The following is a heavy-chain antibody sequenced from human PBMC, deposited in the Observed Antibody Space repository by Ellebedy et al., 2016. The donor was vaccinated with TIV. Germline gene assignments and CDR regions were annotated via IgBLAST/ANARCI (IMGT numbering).Heavy chain of an antibody. V-gene: IGHV4-39*01. CDR2: IYYSGST. Sequence: ESLKISCAASGFTVSSNYMSWIRQPPGKGLEWIGSIYYSGSTYYNPSLKSRVTISVDTSKNQFSLKLSSVTAADTAVYYCARLRRSIAAAGTYFDYWGQGTLVTVSS. CDR3: ARLRRSIAAAGTYFDY. CDR1: GFTVSSNY. D-gene: IGHD6-13*01. J-gene: IGHJ4*02.